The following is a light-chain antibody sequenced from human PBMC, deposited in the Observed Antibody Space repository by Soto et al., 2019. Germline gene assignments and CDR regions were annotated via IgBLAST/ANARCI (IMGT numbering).Light chain of an antibody. CDR1: QSISSY. CDR2: DAS. CDR3: QQYNNWPPIT. V-gene: IGKV3-11*01. Sequence: ETLLTQSPATLSLCPGESATLSFRASQSISSYLAWYQQKPGQAPRLLIYDASNRATGIPARFSGSGSGTDFTLTISSLQSEDFAVYYCQQYNNWPPITFGQGTRLEIK. J-gene: IGKJ5*01.